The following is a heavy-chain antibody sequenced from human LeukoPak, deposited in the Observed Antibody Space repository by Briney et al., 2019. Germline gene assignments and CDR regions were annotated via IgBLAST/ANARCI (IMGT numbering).Heavy chain of an antibody. CDR1: GGTFSSYA. D-gene: IGHD2-15*01. CDR2: IIPIFGTA. CDR3: ARVGGPLPYYYYYGMDV. J-gene: IGHJ6*02. Sequence: ASVKVSCKASGGTFSSYAISWVRRAPGQGLEWMGGIIPIFGTANYAQKFQGRVTITADESTSTAYMELSSLSSEDTAVYYCARVGGPLPYYYYYGMDVWGQGTTVTVSS. V-gene: IGHV1-69*13.